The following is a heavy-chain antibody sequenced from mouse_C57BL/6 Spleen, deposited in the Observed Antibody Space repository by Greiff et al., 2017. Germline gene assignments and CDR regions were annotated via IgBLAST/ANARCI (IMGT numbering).Heavy chain of an antibody. CDR2: ISNGGGST. D-gene: IGHD2-3*01. CDR1: GFTFSDYY. J-gene: IGHJ2*01. V-gene: IGHV5-12*01. Sequence: EVQGVESGGGLVQPGGSLKLSCAASGFTFSDYYMYWVRQTPEKRLEWVAYISNGGGSTYYPDTVKGRFTISRDNAKNTLYLQMSRLKSEDTAMYYCARSDSSDGYYVDYWGQGTTLTVSS. CDR3: ARSDSSDGYYVDY.